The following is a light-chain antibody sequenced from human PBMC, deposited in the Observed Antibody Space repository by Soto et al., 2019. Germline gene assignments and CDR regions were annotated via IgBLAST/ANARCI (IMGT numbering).Light chain of an antibody. J-gene: IGLJ2*01. Sequence: QSALTQPPSASGTPGQRVTLSCSGSSSNIGRNSVIWYQQLPGTAPKLLVYSNDQRPSGVPDRFSGSKSGTSASLAVSGLQSEDEADYYCAAWDDGLNAVVFGGGTKLTVL. CDR2: SND. V-gene: IGLV1-44*01. CDR3: AAWDDGLNAVV. CDR1: SSNIGRNS.